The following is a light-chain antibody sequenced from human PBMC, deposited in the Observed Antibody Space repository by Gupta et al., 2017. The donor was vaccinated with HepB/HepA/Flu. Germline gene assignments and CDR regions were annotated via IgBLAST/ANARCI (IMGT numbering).Light chain of an antibody. J-gene: IGKJ2*02. CDR2: GAS. Sequence: EIVMTQSPATLSVSPGERATLSCRASQSVSNQLAWYQQKPGQAPRLLIYGASARATGIPARFSGSGSGTEFTLTISSLQSEDFAVYYCQQYSNWPRTFGQGTKLEIK. CDR3: QQYSNWPRT. CDR1: QSVSNQ. V-gene: IGKV3-15*01.